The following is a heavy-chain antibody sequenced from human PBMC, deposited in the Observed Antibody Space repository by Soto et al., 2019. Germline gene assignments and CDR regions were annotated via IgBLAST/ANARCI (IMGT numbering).Heavy chain of an antibody. V-gene: IGHV2-5*02. Sequence: QITLKESGPTLVRPTQTLTLTCTFPGFSLTTSGVGVGWIRQPPGKALEWLAVIYWDDDKRYSSSLKSRPTITKDTSKNQVVLTMTNMDPVDTATYYCAHHPYYGLGSYSFDYWGQGTLVTVSS. CDR2: IYWDDDK. CDR1: GFSLTTSGVG. J-gene: IGHJ4*02. D-gene: IGHD3-10*01. CDR3: AHHPYYGLGSYSFDY.